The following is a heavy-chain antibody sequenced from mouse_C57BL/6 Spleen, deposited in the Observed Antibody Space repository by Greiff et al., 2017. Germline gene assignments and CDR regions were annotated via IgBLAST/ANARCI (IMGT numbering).Heavy chain of an antibody. CDR3: TRDSSGHLNYYAMDY. CDR2: IDPETGGT. D-gene: IGHD3-2*02. CDR1: GYSFTDYE. V-gene: IGHV1-15*01. Sequence: QVQLQQSGAELVRPGASVTLSCKASGYSFTDYEMHWVKQTPVHGLEWIGAIDPETGGTAYNQKFKGKAILTADKSSSTAYMELRSLTSEDSAVYYCTRDSSGHLNYYAMDYWGQGTSVTVSS. J-gene: IGHJ4*01.